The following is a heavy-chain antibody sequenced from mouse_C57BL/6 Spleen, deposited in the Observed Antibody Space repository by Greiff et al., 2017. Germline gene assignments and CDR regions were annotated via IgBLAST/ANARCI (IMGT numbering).Heavy chain of an antibody. Sequence: EVKLLESGPGLVKPSQSLSLTCSVTGYSITSGYYWNWIRQFPGNKLEWMGYISYDGSNNYNPSLKNRISITRDTSKNQFFLKLNSVTTEDTATYYCAIYYGYDVSFAYWGQGTLVTVSA. CDR1: GYSITSGYY. D-gene: IGHD2-2*01. CDR3: AIYYGYDVSFAY. J-gene: IGHJ3*01. CDR2: ISYDGSN. V-gene: IGHV3-6*01.